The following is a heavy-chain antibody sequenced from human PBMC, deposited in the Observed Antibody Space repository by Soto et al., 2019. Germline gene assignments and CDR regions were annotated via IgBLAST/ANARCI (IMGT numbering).Heavy chain of an antibody. Sequence: SETLSLTCAVSGGSISSGGYSWSWIRQPPGKGLERIGYIYHSGSTYYNPSLKSRVTISVDRSKNQFSLKLSSVTAADTAVYYCARRITMVRGASNWFDPWGQGTLVTVSS. D-gene: IGHD3-10*01. CDR2: IYHSGST. V-gene: IGHV4-30-2*01. CDR3: ARRITMVRGASNWFDP. J-gene: IGHJ5*02. CDR1: GGSISSGGYS.